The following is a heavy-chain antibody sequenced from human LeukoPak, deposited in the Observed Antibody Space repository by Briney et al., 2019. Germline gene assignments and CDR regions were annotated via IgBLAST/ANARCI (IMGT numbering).Heavy chain of an antibody. Sequence: GASLQISCKGSGSSFTIYWIGWVRQMPGKGLEWMGIIYPADSDTRYSPSFQGQVTISADKSISTTYLQWSSLKASDTAMYYCVRSTMVRGVISMDVWGQGTTVTVSS. J-gene: IGHJ6*02. D-gene: IGHD3-10*01. CDR3: VRSTMVRGVISMDV. V-gene: IGHV5-51*01. CDR1: GSSFTIYW. CDR2: IYPADSDT.